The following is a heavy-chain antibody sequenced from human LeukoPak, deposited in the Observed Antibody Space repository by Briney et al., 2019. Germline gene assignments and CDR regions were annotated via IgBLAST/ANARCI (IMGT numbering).Heavy chain of an antibody. Sequence: GGSLRLSCAASGLTFSRYAMSWVGQAPGKGLEWVSAISGSGGSTFYADSVKGRFTISRDNSKNTLYLQMNSLSAEDTAFYYCAKGRKRSLVGYFDPWGQGTLVTVSS. CDR3: AKGRKRSLVGYFDP. D-gene: IGHD2-8*02. J-gene: IGHJ5*02. V-gene: IGHV3-23*01. CDR2: ISGSGGST. CDR1: GLTFSRYA.